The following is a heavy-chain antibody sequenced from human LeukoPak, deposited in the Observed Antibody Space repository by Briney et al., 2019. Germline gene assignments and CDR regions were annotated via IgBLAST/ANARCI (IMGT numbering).Heavy chain of an antibody. V-gene: IGHV4-39*01. J-gene: IGHJ4*02. CDR1: GGSISSSSYY. CDR3: ASAIYSYGSYYFDY. D-gene: IGHD5-18*01. Sequence: PSETLSLTCTVSGGSISSSSYYWGWIRQPPWKGLEWIGSIYYSGSTYYNPSLKSRVTISVDTSKNQFSLKLSSVTAADTAVYYCASAIYSYGSYYFDYWGQGTLVTVSS. CDR2: IYYSGST.